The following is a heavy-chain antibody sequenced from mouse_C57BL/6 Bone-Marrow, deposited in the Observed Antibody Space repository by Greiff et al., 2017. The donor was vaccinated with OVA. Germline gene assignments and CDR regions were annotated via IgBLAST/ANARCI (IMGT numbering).Heavy chain of an antibody. CDR1: GFNIKDDY. J-gene: IGHJ2*01. CDR2: IDPENGDT. Sequence: VQLKQSGAELVRPGASVKLSCTASGFNIKDDYMHWVKERPEQGLEWIGWIDPENGDTEYASKFQGKATITADTSSKTVYLHLSGLTSEDTAVYYCTTYRYWGQGTTLTVSS. CDR3: TTYRY. V-gene: IGHV14-4*01. D-gene: IGHD5-5*01.